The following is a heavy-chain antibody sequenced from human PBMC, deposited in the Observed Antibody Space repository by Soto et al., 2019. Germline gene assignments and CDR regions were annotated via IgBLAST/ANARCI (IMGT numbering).Heavy chain of an antibody. CDR1: GFTFSTYG. Sequence: QVQLVESGGGEVQPGRSLTLSCAASGFTFSTYGMHWVRQTPGKGLEWVAVISYDGTNKYYSDSVKGRSTISKNNFKNTLTLQRNSLRADDTAVYSCGKDLQSDGDYDYYCYGMDVWGLGTRVTVSS. V-gene: IGHV3-30*18. CDR2: ISYDGTNK. J-gene: IGHJ6*02. CDR3: GKDLQSDGDYDYYCYGMDV. D-gene: IGHD4-17*01.